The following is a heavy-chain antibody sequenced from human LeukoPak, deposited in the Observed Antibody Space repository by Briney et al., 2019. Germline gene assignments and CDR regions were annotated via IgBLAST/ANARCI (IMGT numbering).Heavy chain of an antibody. J-gene: IGHJ4*02. D-gene: IGHD5-24*01. CDR3: ARWLELMRNFDW. CDR1: GFTFSDYW. V-gene: IGHV3-7*01. Sequence: GGPLRLSCVGSGFTFSDYWMSWVRQAPGKGLEWVANIKQDGSEKDYVDALKGRFTISRDNAKNSLYLQMNSLRAEDTAVYHCARWLELMRNFDWWGQGTLVTVSS. CDR2: IKQDGSEK.